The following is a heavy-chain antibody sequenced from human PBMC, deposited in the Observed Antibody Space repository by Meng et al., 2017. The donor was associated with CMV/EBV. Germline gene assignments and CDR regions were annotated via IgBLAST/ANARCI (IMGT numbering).Heavy chain of an antibody. J-gene: IGHJ4*02. D-gene: IGHD3-22*01. Sequence: GGSLRLSCAASGFTFNSYAMSWVRQAPGKGLEWVSVISASGGTTYYSDSVRGRVTVSRDNSKDTLYLHMTSLRAEDTAVYYCARTDYYDGTGYYSWGQGTLVTVSS. CDR2: ISASGGTT. CDR1: GFTFNSYA. V-gene: IGHV3-23*01. CDR3: ARTDYYDGTGYYS.